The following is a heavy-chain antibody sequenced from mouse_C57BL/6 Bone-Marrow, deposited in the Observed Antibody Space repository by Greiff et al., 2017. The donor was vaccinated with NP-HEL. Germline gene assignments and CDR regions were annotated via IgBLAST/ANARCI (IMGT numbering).Heavy chain of an antibody. D-gene: IGHD2-2*01. CDR1: GSTFPSYW. CDR2: IDPSDSET. CDR3: LYYGYDRGNY. Sequence: QVQLQQPGAELVRPGSSVKLSCKASGSTFPSYWTHWVKQRPIQGLEWIGNIDPSDSETHYNQKFKDKATLTVDKSSSTAYMQLSSLTSEDSAVYYCLYYGYDRGNYWGQGTTLTVSS. J-gene: IGHJ2*01. V-gene: IGHV1-52*01.